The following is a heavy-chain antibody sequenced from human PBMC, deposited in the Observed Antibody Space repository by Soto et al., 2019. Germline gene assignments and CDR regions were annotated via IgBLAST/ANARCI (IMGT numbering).Heavy chain of an antibody. Sequence: QLRLQESGPGLVKPSETLSLTCSISGGSITASVWWTWVRLTPEKVLQWSGEVFHSGSVNYNPSLQSRITISVDKSRGQFSLRLTSVTAADTAVYYCARKAWTRLDYWGQGALVTVSS. CDR1: GGSITASVW. J-gene: IGHJ4*02. CDR2: VFHSGSV. V-gene: IGHV4-4*02. CDR3: ARKAWTRLDY. D-gene: IGHD1-1*01.